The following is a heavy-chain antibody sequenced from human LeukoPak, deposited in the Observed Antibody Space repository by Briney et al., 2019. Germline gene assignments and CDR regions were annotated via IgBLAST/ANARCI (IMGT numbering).Heavy chain of an antibody. CDR1: GGTFSSQA. Sequence: ASVKVSCKTSGGTFSSQAISWVRQAPGQGLEWMGWMNPNSGNTGYAQKFQGRVTMTRDTSTSTVYMELSSLRSEDTAVYYCAREIGPRQLHLWGSAFDYWGQGTLVTVSS. V-gene: IGHV1-8*02. J-gene: IGHJ4*02. CDR3: AREIGPRQLHLWGSAFDY. CDR2: MNPNSGNT. D-gene: IGHD5-18*01.